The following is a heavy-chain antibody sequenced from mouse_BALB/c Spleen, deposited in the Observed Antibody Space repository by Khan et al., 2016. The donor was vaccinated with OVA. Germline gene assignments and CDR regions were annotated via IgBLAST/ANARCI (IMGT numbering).Heavy chain of an antibody. J-gene: IGHJ3*01. CDR2: IFPGTGTT. V-gene: IGHV1S132*01. Sequence: QVQLKQSGAELVKPGASVKLSCKTSGYTFTSYWIQWVKQRPGQGLGWIGQIFPGTGTTYYNENFKGKATLTVDTSSNTAYMQFSSLTSEDSAVYFWSRGYFGNYEFAYWGQGTLVTVSP. CDR1: GYTFTSYW. D-gene: IGHD2-1*01. CDR3: SRGYFGNYEFAY.